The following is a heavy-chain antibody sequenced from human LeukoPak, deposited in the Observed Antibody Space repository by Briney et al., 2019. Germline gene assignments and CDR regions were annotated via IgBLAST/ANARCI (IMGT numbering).Heavy chain of an antibody. CDR2: IYYNGIT. CDR1: GGSISSSSYY. V-gene: IGHV4-39*07. Sequence: PSETLSLACTVSGGSISSSSYYWGWIRQPPGKGLEWIGSIYYNGITYYNPSLKSRVTISVDTSKNQFSLKLSSVTAADTAVYYCARVDIVVVVAARRSNWFDPWGQGTLVTVSS. J-gene: IGHJ5*02. CDR3: ARVDIVVVVAARRSNWFDP. D-gene: IGHD2-15*01.